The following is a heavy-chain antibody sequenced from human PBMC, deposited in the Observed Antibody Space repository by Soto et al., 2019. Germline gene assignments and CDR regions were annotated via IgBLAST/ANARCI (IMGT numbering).Heavy chain of an antibody. D-gene: IGHD5-12*01. V-gene: IGHV4-31*03. Sequence: SETLSLTCTVSGGSISSGGYYWSWICQHPGKGLEWIGYIYYSGSTYYNPSLKSRVTISVDTSKNQFSLKLSSVTAAATAVYYCARDLREATIGFDPWGQGTLVTVSS. CDR1: GGSISSGGYY. CDR2: IYYSGST. J-gene: IGHJ5*02. CDR3: ARDLREATIGFDP.